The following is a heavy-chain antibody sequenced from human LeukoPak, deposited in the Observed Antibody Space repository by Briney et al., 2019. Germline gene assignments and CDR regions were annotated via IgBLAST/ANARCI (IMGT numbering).Heavy chain of an antibody. D-gene: IGHD3-3*01. J-gene: IGHJ3*02. CDR2: IKQDGSEK. Sequence: GGSLRLSCAASGFTFSSYWMSWVRQAPGKGLEWVANIKQDGSEKYYVDSVKGRFTISRDNAKNSLYLQMNSLRAEDTAVYYCARDPTYYDFWSGTLSPAAFGIWGQGTMVTVSS. V-gene: IGHV3-7*01. CDR3: ARDPTYYDFWSGTLSPAAFGI. CDR1: GFTFSSYW.